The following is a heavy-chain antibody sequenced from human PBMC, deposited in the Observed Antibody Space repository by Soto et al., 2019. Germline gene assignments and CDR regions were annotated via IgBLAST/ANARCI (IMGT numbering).Heavy chain of an antibody. D-gene: IGHD4-17*01. CDR3: AREDTYRDYVDSFYWFDP. CDR1: GGTFSSYA. CDR2: IIPIFGTA. Sequence: QVQLVQSGAEVKKPGSSVKVSCNASGGTFSSYAISWVRQAPGQGLEWMGGIIPIFGTANYAQKFQGRVTITADESTSTAYMELSSLRSEDTAVYYCAREDTYRDYVDSFYWFDPWGQGTLVTVSS. V-gene: IGHV1-69*01. J-gene: IGHJ5*02.